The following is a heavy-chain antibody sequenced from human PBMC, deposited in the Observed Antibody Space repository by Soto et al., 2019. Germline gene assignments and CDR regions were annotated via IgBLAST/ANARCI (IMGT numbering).Heavy chain of an antibody. J-gene: IGHJ5*02. V-gene: IGHV5-10-1*01. Sequence: GDSLKISCKGSGYSFTSYWISWVRQMPGKGLEWMGRIDPSDSYTNYSPSFQGHVTISADKSISTAYLQWSSLKASDTAMYYCARHDRASYYYGSGSYLNPWFDPWGQGTLVTVSS. CDR1: GYSFTSYW. D-gene: IGHD3-10*01. CDR3: ARHDRASYYYGSGSYLNPWFDP. CDR2: IDPSDSYT.